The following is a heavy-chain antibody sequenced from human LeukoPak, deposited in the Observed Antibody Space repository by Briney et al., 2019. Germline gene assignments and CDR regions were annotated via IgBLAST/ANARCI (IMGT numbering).Heavy chain of an antibody. D-gene: IGHD3-10*01. V-gene: IGHV3-30*18. CDR1: GFTFSSYG. CDR3: EKDPMVRGVMPRGYFDY. Sequence: GGSLRLSCAASGFTFSSYGMHWVRQAPGKGLEWVSVISYDGSNKYYADSVKGRFTISRDNSKNTLYLQMNSLRAEDTAVYYCEKDPMVRGVMPRGYFDYWGQGTLVTVSS. CDR2: ISYDGSNK. J-gene: IGHJ4*02.